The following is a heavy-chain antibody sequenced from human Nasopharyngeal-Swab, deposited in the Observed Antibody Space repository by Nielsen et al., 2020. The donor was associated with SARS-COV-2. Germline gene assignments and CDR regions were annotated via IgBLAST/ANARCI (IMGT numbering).Heavy chain of an antibody. Sequence: SETLSLTCTVSGGSISSSSYYWGWIRQPPGKGLEWIGSIYYSGSTYYNPSLKSRVTISLDTSKNQFSLKLSSVTAADMAVYYCARHKGYYDSSGYHRGYFQHWGQGTLVTVSS. J-gene: IGHJ1*01. CDR3: ARHKGYYDSSGYHRGYFQH. CDR1: GGSISSSSYY. D-gene: IGHD3-22*01. V-gene: IGHV4-39*01. CDR2: IYYSGST.